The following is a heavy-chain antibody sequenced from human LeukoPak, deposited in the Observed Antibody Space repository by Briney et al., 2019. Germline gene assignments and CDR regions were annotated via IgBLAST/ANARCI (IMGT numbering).Heavy chain of an antibody. CDR3: ARGYDFWSGSNWFDP. Sequence: SVKVSRKASGGTFSSYAISWVRQAPGQGLEWMGRIIPIFGTANYAQKFQGRVTITTDESTSTAYMELSSLRSEATAVYYCARGYDFWSGSNWFDPWGQGTLVTVSS. D-gene: IGHD3-3*01. J-gene: IGHJ5*02. CDR2: IIPIFGTA. CDR1: GGTFSSYA. V-gene: IGHV1-69*05.